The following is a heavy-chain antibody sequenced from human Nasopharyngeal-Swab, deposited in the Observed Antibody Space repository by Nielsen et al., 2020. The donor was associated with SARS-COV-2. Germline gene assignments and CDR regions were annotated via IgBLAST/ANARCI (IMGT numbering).Heavy chain of an antibody. V-gene: IGHV3-33*06. CDR3: AKDSSISGSPVYYYGMDV. CDR2: IWYDGSNK. CDR1: GFTFSSYG. D-gene: IGHD1-26*01. Sequence: GGSLRLSCAASGFTFSSYGMHWVRQAPGKGLEWVAVIWYDGSNKYYADSVKGRFTISRDNSKNTLYLQMNSLRAEDTAVYYCAKDSSISGSPVYYYGMDVWGQGTTVTVSS. J-gene: IGHJ6*02.